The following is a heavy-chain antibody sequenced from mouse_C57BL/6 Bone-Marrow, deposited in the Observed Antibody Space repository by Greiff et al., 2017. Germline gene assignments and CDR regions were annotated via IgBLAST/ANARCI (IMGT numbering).Heavy chain of an antibody. CDR1: GFNIKDDY. CDR3: TTPYGNYDAMDY. CDR2: IDPENGDT. Sequence: VQLQQSGAELVRPGASVKLSCTASGFNIKDDYMHWVKQRPEQGLEWIGWIDPENGDTEYASKFQGKATITADTSSNTAYRQLSSLTSEDTAVYYCTTPYGNYDAMDYWGQGTSVTVSS. V-gene: IGHV14-4*01. J-gene: IGHJ4*01. D-gene: IGHD2-1*01.